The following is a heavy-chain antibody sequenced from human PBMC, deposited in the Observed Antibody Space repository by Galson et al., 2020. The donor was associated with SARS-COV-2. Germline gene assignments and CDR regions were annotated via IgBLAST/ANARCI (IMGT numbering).Heavy chain of an antibody. J-gene: IGHJ4*02. CDR3: ARGARDGYNFYYFDY. D-gene: IGHD1-1*01. CDR2: INPNSGGT. CDR1: GYTFTGYY. V-gene: IGHV1-2*04. Sequence: ASVKVSCKASGYTFTGYYMHWVRQAPGQGLEWMGWINPNSGGTYYTQTFQDWVTMTRDTSISTAYMELSRLRSDDTAVYYCARGARDGYNFYYFDYWGQGTLVTVSS.